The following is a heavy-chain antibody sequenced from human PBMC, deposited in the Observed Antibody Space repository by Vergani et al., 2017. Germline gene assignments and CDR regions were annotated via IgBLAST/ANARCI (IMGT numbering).Heavy chain of an antibody. D-gene: IGHD3-10*01. V-gene: IGHV4-59*12. CDR3: ARDHPGSYTDP. J-gene: IGHJ5*02. Sequence: QVQLQQWGAGLLKPSETLSLTCTVSGGSISSYYWSWIRQPPGKGLEWIGYIYHSGSTYYNPSLKSRVTISVDRSKNQFSLKLSSVTAADTAVYYCARDHPGSYTDPWGQGTLVTVSS. CDR1: GGSISSYY. CDR2: IYHSGST.